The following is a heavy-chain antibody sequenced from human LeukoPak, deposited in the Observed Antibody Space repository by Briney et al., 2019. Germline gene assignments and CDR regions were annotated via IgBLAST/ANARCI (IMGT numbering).Heavy chain of an antibody. D-gene: IGHD6-13*01. Sequence: QPGGSLRLSCAASGFTFSSYWMSWVRQAPGKGLAWVSAISDSGGSTQYADSVKGRFTISRDNSKNTLYLQMNSLRVEDTAVYYCAKGSSNWLDHYYFDFWGQGTLVTVSS. CDR1: GFTFSSYW. CDR3: AKGSSNWLDHYYFDF. J-gene: IGHJ4*02. V-gene: IGHV3-23*01. CDR2: ISDSGGST.